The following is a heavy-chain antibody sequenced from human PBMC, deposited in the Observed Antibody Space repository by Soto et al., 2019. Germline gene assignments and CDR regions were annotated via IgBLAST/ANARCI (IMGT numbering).Heavy chain of an antibody. CDR1: GFTFSSYG. D-gene: IGHD3-3*01. Sequence: GGSQRLSCAASGFTFSSYGMHWVRQAPGKGLEWVAVISYDGSNKYYADSVKGRFTISRDNSKNTLYLQMNSLRAEDTAVYYCAKTQGVFGMGDGTYYYYGMDVWGQGTTVTVSS. CDR3: AKTQGVFGMGDGTYYYYGMDV. V-gene: IGHV3-30*18. CDR2: ISYDGSNK. J-gene: IGHJ6*02.